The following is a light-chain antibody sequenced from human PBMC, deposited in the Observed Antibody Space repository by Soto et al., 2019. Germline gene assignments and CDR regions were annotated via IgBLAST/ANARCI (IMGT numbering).Light chain of an antibody. Sequence: EIVLKQSPATLSLSPGERATLSCRASQSVSSYLAWYQQKPGQAPRLLIYGVSSRATGVPVSFSGSGSGTDFTLTISRLEPEDFAVYYCQQYVSAPITFGQGTRLEIK. CDR3: QQYVSAPIT. CDR1: QSVSSY. J-gene: IGKJ5*01. V-gene: IGKV3-20*01. CDR2: GVS.